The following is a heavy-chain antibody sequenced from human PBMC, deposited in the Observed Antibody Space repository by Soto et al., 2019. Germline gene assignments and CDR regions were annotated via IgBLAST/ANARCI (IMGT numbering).Heavy chain of an antibody. CDR2: IYYSGST. V-gene: IGHV4-39*01. D-gene: IGHD6-25*01. J-gene: IGHJ4*02. CDR3: ARLRLNFDY. Sequence: SETLSLTCTVSGGSISSSSYYWGWIRQPPGKGLEWIGSIYYSGSTYYNPSLKSRVTISVDTSKNQFSLKLSSVTAADTAVYYCARLRLNFDYWGQGTLVTVSS. CDR1: GGSISSSSYY.